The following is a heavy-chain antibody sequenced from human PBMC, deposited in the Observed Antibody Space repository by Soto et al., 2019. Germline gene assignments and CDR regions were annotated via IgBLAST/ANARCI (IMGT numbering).Heavy chain of an antibody. V-gene: IGHV1-69*01. J-gene: IGHJ4*02. D-gene: IGHD1-26*01. CDR3: ARDGGRHSGGIDY. CDR2: IIPIFGTA. CDR1: GGTFSSYS. Sequence: QVQLVQSGAEVKKPGSSVKVSCKASGGTFSSYSITWVRQAPGQGLEWMGEIIPIFGTANYAQKFQGRVTITAYESTSTAYMELSSLRSEDTAVYYCARDGGRHSGGIDYWGQGTLVTVSS.